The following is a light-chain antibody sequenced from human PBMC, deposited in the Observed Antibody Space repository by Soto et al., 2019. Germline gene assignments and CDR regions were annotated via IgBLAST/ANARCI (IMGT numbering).Light chain of an antibody. V-gene: IGKV3-20*01. Sequence: EIVLTHSPGTLSLSPWDGITLSCRASQSVRSNYLAWYQQKPGQAPRLVIYGAYNRATGIPDRFSGSGSGTDFTLTISRLEPEDFAVYFCQQYGSSPPITFGQGTRLEIK. CDR3: QQYGSSPPIT. CDR1: QSVRSNY. J-gene: IGKJ5*01. CDR2: GAY.